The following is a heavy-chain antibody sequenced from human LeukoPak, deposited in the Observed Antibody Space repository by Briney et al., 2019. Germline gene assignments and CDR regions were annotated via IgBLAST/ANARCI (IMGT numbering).Heavy chain of an antibody. CDR2: IKSKTDGGTT. J-gene: IGHJ4*02. D-gene: IGHD3-10*01. V-gene: IGHV3-15*01. CDR3: TTDATGVLLWFGELSTGDY. CDR1: GFTFSNAW. Sequence: GGSLRLSCAASGFTFSNAWMSWVRQAPGKGLEWVGRIKSKTDGGTTDYAAPVKGRFTISRDDSKNTLYLQMNCLKTEDTAVYYCTTDATGVLLWFGELSTGDYWGQGTLVTVSS.